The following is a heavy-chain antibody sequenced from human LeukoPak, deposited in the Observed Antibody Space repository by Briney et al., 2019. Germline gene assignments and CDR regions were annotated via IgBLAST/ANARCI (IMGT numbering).Heavy chain of an antibody. CDR2: ITSDGGGT. V-gene: IGHV3-64D*06. D-gene: IGHD2-21*02. J-gene: IGHJ4*02. CDR1: GFTFSSFT. CDR3: VGRASIGDLYDY. Sequence: GGSLRLSCSVSGFTFSSFTIHCVRQAPGEGLKYVSAITSDGGGTYYADSVKGRFTVSRDNSKNTLYLQMSSLRTEDTAVYYCVGRASIGDLYDYWGQGTLVTVSS.